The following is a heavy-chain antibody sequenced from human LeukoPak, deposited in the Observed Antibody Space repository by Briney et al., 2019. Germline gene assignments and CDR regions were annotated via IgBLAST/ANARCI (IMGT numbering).Heavy chain of an antibody. D-gene: IGHD5-12*01. CDR2: ISGSGGST. CDR1: GFTFSSYA. Sequence: GGSLRLSCAASGFTFSSYAMSWVRQAPGKGLEWVSAISGSGGSTYYADSVKGRFTISRDNSKNTLYLQMNSLRAEDTAVYYCAKYSGYDHWYYYYYMDVWGKGTTVTVSS. CDR3: AKYSGYDHWYYYYYMDV. J-gene: IGHJ6*03. V-gene: IGHV3-23*01.